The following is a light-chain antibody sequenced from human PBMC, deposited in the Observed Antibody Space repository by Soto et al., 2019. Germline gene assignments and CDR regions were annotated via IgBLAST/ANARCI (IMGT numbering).Light chain of an antibody. CDR3: AAWDDRLSGLV. CDR2: GNT. Sequence: QSVLTQPPSVSGAPGQRVTISCTGSSSNIGAHYDVHWYQQLPGTAPKLLIYGNTNRPSGVPDRFSGSKSGTSASLAITGLQAEDEADYYCAAWDDRLSGLVFGRGTQLTVL. CDR1: SSNIGAHYD. J-gene: IGLJ2*01. V-gene: IGLV1-40*01.